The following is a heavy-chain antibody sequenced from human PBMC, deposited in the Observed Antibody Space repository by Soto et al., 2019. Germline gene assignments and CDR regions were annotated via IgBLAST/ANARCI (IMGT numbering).Heavy chain of an antibody. Sequence: LETLSLTCSVSGGSISSSSYYWGWIRQPPGKGLEWIGSIYYSGNTHNNPSLKNRVTVSVDTSKNHFSLRLSSVTAADTAVYYCARRFNWNYSFDSWGQGTLVTVSS. CDR1: GGSISSSSYY. CDR3: ARRFNWNYSFDS. CDR2: IYYSGNT. J-gene: IGHJ4*02. V-gene: IGHV4-39*02. D-gene: IGHD1-7*01.